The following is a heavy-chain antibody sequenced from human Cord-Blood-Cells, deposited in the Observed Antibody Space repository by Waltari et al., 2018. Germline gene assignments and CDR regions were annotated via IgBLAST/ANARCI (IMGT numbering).Heavy chain of an antibody. V-gene: IGHV1-24*01. J-gene: IGHJ3*02. D-gene: IGHD1-26*01. CDR3: ATGKWELLHDAFDI. CDR2: FDPEDGET. CDR1: GYTLTKLS. Sequence: QVQLVQSGAEVKKPGASVKVSCKVSGYTLTKLSLQWVRQAPGKGLEWMGGFDPEDGETIYAQKCPGRVTMTEDTSTDTAYMELSSLRSEDTAVYYCATGKWELLHDAFDIWGQGTMVTVSS.